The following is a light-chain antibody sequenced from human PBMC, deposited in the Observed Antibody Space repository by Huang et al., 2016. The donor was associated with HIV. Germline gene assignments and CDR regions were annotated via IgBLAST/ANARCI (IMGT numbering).Light chain of an antibody. V-gene: IGKV3-11*01. CDR1: QTISNY. Sequence: EIVLTQSPATLSLSPGEKATLSCRASQTISNYLAWYQQKLGQPPRLLIYDAATRATGIPARFSGSGSGADFTLTISSLEPEDSAVYYCQQRGNWPPFTFGPGTKVHIK. CDR3: QQRGNWPPFT. J-gene: IGKJ3*01. CDR2: DAA.